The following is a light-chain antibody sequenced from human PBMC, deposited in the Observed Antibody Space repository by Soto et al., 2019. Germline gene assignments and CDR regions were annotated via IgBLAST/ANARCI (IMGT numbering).Light chain of an antibody. CDR1: QSVNNY. CDR3: HQRSNWPIT. CDR2: DAS. Sequence: EIVLTQSPATLSLSPGERATLPCRASQSVNNYLAWYQQKPGQAPRLLIYDASNRATGIPARFSGSGSGTDFTLTISRLEPEDFAVYYCHQRSNWPITFGQGTRLEI. V-gene: IGKV3-11*01. J-gene: IGKJ5*01.